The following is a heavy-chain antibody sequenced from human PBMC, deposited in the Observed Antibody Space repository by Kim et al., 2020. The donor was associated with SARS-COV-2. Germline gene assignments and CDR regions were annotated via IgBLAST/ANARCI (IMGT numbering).Heavy chain of an antibody. D-gene: IGHD6-19*01. Sequence: YADSGKGRFTISRDNAKNTLYLQMNSLRAEDTAVYYCARRQFTSGWYYFDSWGQGTLVTVSS. J-gene: IGHJ4*02. V-gene: IGHV3-74*01. CDR3: ARRQFTSGWYYFDS.